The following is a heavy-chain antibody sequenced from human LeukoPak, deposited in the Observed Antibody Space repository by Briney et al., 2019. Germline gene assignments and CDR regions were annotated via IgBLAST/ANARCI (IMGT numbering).Heavy chain of an antibody. CDR3: ARDERRITIFGVVRPFDY. Sequence: ASVKVSCKASGYTFTSYGISWVRQAPGQGLEWMGWISAYNGNTNYAQKLQGRVTMTTDTSTSTAYMELRSLRSDDTAVYYCARDERRITIFGVVRPFDYWGQGTLVTVSS. CDR2: ISAYNGNT. J-gene: IGHJ4*02. CDR1: GYTFTSYG. V-gene: IGHV1-18*01. D-gene: IGHD3-3*01.